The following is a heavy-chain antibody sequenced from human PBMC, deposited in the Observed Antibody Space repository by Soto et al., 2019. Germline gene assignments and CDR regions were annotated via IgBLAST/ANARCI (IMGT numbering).Heavy chain of an antibody. CDR2: IYYSGST. J-gene: IGHJ6*02. D-gene: IGHD6-13*01. V-gene: IGHV4-39*01. CDR3: AGTGHSSSWYGTVVDV. CDR1: GGSISSSSYY. Sequence: PSETLSLTCTVSGGSISSSSYYWGWIRQPPGKGLEWIGSIYYSGSTYYNPSLKSRVTISVDTSKNQFSMKLSSVTAADTAVYYCAGTGHSSSWYGTVVDVWGQGTTVT.